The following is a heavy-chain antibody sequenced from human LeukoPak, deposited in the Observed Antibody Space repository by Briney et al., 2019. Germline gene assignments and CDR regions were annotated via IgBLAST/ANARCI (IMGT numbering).Heavy chain of an antibody. CDR3: ANLELELGAFDI. CDR2: ISWNSGSI. D-gene: IGHD1-7*01. V-gene: IGHV3-9*01. J-gene: IGHJ3*02. CDR1: GFTFDDYA. Sequence: GRSLRLSCAASGFTFDDYAMHWVRQAPGKGLEWVSGISWNSGSIGYADSVKGRFTISRDNAKNSLYLQMNSLRAEDTAVYYCANLELELGAFDIWGQGTMVTVSS.